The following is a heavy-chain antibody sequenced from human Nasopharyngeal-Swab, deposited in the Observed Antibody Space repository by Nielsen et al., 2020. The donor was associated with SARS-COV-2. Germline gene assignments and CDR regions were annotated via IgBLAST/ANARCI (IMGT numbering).Heavy chain of an antibody. CDR2: MSVNGAST. Sequence: GESLKISCAASGFTFSSYAMTWVRQAPGKGLEWVSSMSVNGASTYYAGSVKGRFTISRDNSRNTLYLQLNSLRAEDTAIYYCAKRVAGKYYYMDVWGKGTTVTVSS. D-gene: IGHD3-10*01. CDR3: AKRVAGKYYYMDV. CDR1: GFTFSSYA. V-gene: IGHV3-23*01. J-gene: IGHJ6*03.